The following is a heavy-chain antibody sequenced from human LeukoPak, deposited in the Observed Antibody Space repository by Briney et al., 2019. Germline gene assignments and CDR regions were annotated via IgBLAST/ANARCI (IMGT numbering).Heavy chain of an antibody. CDR2: IDPSDSYT. D-gene: IGHD3-22*01. CDR1: GYSFTSYW. CDR3: AVYDSSGYPFDY. Sequence: GESLRISCKGSGYSFTSYWISWVRQMHGKGLEWMGRIDPSDSYTNYSPSFQGHVTISADKSISTAYLQWSSLKASDTAMYYCAVYDSSGYPFDYWGQGTLVTVSS. J-gene: IGHJ4*02. V-gene: IGHV5-10-1*01.